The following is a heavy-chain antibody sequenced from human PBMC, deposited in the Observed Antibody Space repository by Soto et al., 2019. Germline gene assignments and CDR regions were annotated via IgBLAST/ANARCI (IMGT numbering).Heavy chain of an antibody. CDR1: GFTFDDYA. Sequence: EVQLVESGGGLVQPGRSLRLSCAGSGFTFDDYAMYWVRQAPGKGLEWVSGISWNSRNIGYADSVKGRFTITRDNAKNSLYLQMNRLRAGDTALYYGAKDNGSSWYYFDYWGQGTLVIVSS. CDR3: AKDNGSSWYYFDY. J-gene: IGHJ4*02. V-gene: IGHV3-9*01. D-gene: IGHD6-13*01. CDR2: ISWNSRNI.